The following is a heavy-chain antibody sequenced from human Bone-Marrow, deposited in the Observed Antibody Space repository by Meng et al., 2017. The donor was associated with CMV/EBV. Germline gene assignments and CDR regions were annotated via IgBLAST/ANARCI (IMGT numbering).Heavy chain of an antibody. D-gene: IGHD5-24*01. CDR1: GYSISSGYY. J-gene: IGHJ4*02. V-gene: IGHV4-38-2*02. CDR2: IYHSEST. CDR3: ARVRDGYKRPFDY. Sequence: SETLSLTCTVSGYSISSGYYWGWIRQPPGKGLEWIGSIYHSESTYYNPSLKSRVTISVDTSKNQFSLKLSSVTAADTAVYYCARVRDGYKRPFDYWGQGTLVTGSS.